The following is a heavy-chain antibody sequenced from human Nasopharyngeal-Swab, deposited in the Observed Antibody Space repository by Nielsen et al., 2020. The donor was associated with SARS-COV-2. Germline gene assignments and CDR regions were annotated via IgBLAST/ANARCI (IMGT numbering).Heavy chain of an antibody. Sequence: GESLKISCAASGFTFSSYGMHWVRQAPGKGLEWVAVISYDGSNKYYADSVKGRFTISRDNAKNSLYLQMNSLRAEDTALYYCANLNDYGDYGGLGIWGQGTMVTVSS. CDR2: ISYDGSNK. J-gene: IGHJ3*02. CDR1: GFTFSSYG. CDR3: ANLNDYGDYGGLGI. D-gene: IGHD4-17*01. V-gene: IGHV3-30*18.